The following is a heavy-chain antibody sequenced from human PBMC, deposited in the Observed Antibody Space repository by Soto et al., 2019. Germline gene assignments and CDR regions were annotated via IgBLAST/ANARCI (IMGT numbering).Heavy chain of an antibody. CDR1: GFSLSNFP. V-gene: IGHV3-30-3*01. J-gene: IGHJ4*02. Sequence: QVQLVESGGGVVQPGTSLRLSCVASGFSLSNFPMYWVRRAPGKGLEWVAVVSIDENDRRYADSMKGRFTISRDSSKNTLYLQIDCLTIEDTAVYHCARDRYWTFDDWGQGTLVTVPS. CDR2: VSIDENDR. CDR3: ARDRYWTFDD. D-gene: IGHD2-21*01.